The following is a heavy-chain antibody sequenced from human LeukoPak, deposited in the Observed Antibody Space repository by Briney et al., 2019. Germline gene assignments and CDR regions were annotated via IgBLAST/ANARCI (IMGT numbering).Heavy chain of an antibody. D-gene: IGHD3-10*01. V-gene: IGHV7-4-1*02. Sequence: GASVKVSCKASGYTFTSYGISWVRQAPGQGLEWMGWINTNTGNPTYAQGFTGRFVFSLDTSVSTAYLQISSLKAEDTAVYYCARAYGSGKISQVDYWGQGTLVTVSS. CDR1: GYTFTSYG. CDR2: INTNTGNP. J-gene: IGHJ4*02. CDR3: ARAYGSGKISQVDY.